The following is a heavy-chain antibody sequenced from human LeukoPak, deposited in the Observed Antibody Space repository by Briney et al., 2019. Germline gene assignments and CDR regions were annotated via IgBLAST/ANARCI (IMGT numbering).Heavy chain of an antibody. V-gene: IGHV4-61*02. J-gene: IGHJ6*03. Sequence: TLSLTCSVSGDSLNSATYFWTWIRQPAGKGLEWIGRIHTTGTNYNPSLKSRVTISVDTSRNQFSLNLSSVTAADTAVYYCARLQDYYDTTGSNYYYIDVRGQGTTVAVSS. CDR1: GDSLNSATYF. CDR3: ARLQDYYDTTGSNYYYIDV. CDR2: IHTTGT. D-gene: IGHD3-22*01.